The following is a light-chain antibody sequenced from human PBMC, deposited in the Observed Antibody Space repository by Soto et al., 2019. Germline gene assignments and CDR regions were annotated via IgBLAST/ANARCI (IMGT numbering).Light chain of an antibody. CDR3: SSFQSRTTFV. CDR2: NTY. Sequence: QTVVTQEPSFSVSPGGTVTLTCGLSSGSVSPTSFSSWYQQTPGQPPRTLIYNTYTRSSGVPDRFSGSILGNKAALTITGAQAEVESDYYFSSFQSRTTFVFGSGTKLTVL. CDR1: SGSVSPTSF. J-gene: IGLJ1*01. V-gene: IGLV8-61*01.